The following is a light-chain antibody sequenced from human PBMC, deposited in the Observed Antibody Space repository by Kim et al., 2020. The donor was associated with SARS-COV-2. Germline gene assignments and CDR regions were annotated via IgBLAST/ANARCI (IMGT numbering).Light chain of an antibody. CDR2: QNA. CDR1: KLGDTF. CDR3: QAWDYTTAV. Sequence: SVSPGQTAIITCSGAKLGDTFASWYQQTPGQSPVLVMYQNAKRPSGIPERFSGSTSGNTATLTISGTQAMDEADYFCQAWDYTTAVFGGGTQLTVL. J-gene: IGLJ3*02. V-gene: IGLV3-1*01.